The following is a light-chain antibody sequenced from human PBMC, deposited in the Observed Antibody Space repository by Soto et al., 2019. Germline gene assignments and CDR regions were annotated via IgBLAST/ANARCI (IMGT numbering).Light chain of an antibody. V-gene: IGKV3-20*01. Sequence: EIVLTQSPGTLSLSPGERATLSCRASQSVSSSYLAWYQQKPGQAPRILIYGASSRATGIPDRFSGSGSGTVLTLTISRLEPEDFAVYYCQPYGSSPQTFGQGTNVEIK. CDR1: QSVSSSY. CDR2: GAS. J-gene: IGKJ1*01. CDR3: QPYGSSPQT.